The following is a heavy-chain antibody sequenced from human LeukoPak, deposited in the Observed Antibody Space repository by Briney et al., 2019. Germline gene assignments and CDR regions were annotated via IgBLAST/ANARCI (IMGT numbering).Heavy chain of an antibody. CDR1: GGTFSSYA. Sequence: ASVKVSCKASGGTFSSYAISWVRQAPGQGLEWMGGIIPIFGTANYAQKFQGRVTITADKSTSTAYMELSSLRSEDTAVYYCAGSSDILTGYYPRPGRGRPFDIWGQGTMVTVSS. D-gene: IGHD3-9*01. CDR2: IIPIFGTA. CDR3: AGSSDILTGYYPRPGRGRPFDI. V-gene: IGHV1-69*06. J-gene: IGHJ3*02.